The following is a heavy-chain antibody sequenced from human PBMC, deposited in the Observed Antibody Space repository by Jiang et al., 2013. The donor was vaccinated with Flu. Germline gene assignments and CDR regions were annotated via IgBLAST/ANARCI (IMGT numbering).Heavy chain of an antibody. V-gene: IGHV1-2*02. D-gene: IGHD3-10*01. Sequence: GAEVKKPGASVRVSCKASGYTFTAYYIHWVRQAPGQGLEWMGWIIANTGGTGWSSPNSGGTNYAQKFQGRVTMTRDTSISTAYMELSRLRSDDTAVYYCALGAEQTRFYGMDVWGQGTTVTVSS. J-gene: IGHJ6*02. CDR2: IIANTGGTGWSSPNSGGT. CDR1: GYTFTAYY. CDR3: ALGAEQTRFYGMDV.